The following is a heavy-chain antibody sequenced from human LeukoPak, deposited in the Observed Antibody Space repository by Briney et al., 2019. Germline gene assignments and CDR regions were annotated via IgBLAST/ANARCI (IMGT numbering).Heavy chain of an antibody. CDR1: GFTFSSYA. V-gene: IGHV3-30*01. CDR2: ISYDGSNK. Sequence: GGSLRLSCAASGFTFSSYAMHWVRQAPGKGLEWVAVISYDGSNKYYADSVKGRFTISRDNSKNTLYLQMNSLRAEDTAVYYCASLRPAAMDVEKGDWFDHWGQGTLVTVSS. CDR3: ASLRPAAMDVEKGDWFDH. J-gene: IGHJ5*02. D-gene: IGHD2-2*01.